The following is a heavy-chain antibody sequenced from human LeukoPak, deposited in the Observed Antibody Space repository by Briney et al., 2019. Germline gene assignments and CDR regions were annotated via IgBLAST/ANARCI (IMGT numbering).Heavy chain of an antibody. V-gene: IGHV3-7*04. CDR1: GFTLSSSW. CDR2: INEVGSDK. D-gene: IGHD1-1*01. J-gene: IGHJ3*01. Sequence: GGSLRLSCAASGFTLSSSWMSWVRQAPGKGLEWVATINEVGSDKQYMDSVKGRLSISRDNPKNSLYLQMNSPRAEDTAVYFCARHGNWAFDFWGQGTMVTVSS. CDR3: ARHGNWAFDF.